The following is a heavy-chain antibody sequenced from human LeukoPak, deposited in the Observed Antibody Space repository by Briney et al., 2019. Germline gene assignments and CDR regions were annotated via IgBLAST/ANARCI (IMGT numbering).Heavy chain of an antibody. D-gene: IGHD2-21*02. V-gene: IGHV3-33*01. J-gene: IGHJ4*02. CDR3: ARALQRVTDY. CDR2: IWYDGSNK. Sequence: GGSLRLSCAASGFTFSSYGMHWVRQAPDKGLEWVAVIWYDGSNKYYADSVKGRFTISRDNSKNTLYLQMNSLRAEDTAVYYCARALQRVTDYWGQGTLVTVSS. CDR1: GFTFSSYG.